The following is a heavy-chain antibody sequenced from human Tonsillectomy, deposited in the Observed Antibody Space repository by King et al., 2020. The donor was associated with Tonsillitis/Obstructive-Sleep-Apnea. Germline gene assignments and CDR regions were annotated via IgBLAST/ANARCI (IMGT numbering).Heavy chain of an antibody. Sequence: VQLVQSGGGLVKPGGSLRLSCAASGFTFSSYSMNWVRQAPGKGLEWVSSISNSSDYIYYADSVKGRFTVSRDNAKNSLYLQMDSLRAEDTAVYYCVLGYCSGTSCYIYYYYYMDVWGKGTTVTVSS. J-gene: IGHJ6*03. V-gene: IGHV3-21*01. CDR3: VLGYCSGTSCYIYYYYYMDV. CDR2: ISNSSDYI. D-gene: IGHD2-2*02. CDR1: GFTFSSYS.